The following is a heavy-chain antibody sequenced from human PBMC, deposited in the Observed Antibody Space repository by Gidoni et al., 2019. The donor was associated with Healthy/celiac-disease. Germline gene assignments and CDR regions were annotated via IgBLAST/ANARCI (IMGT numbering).Heavy chain of an antibody. CDR1: GGSISRSSYS. CDR2: IYYSGST. V-gene: IGHV4-39*01. Sequence: QLQLQESGPGLVKPSETLSLTCTVSGGSISRSSYSWGWIRQPPGKGLEWIGSIYYSGSTYYNPSLKSRVTISVDTSKNQFSLKLSSVTAADTAVYYCASPYCTNGVCYTGNGDGFDYWGQGTLVTVSS. J-gene: IGHJ4*02. CDR3: ASPYCTNGVCYTGNGDGFDY. D-gene: IGHD2-8*01.